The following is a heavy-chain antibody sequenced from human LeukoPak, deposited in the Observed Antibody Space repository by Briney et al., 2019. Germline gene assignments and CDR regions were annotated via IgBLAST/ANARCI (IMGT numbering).Heavy chain of an antibody. CDR3: ARDSYYDSSGPRIFDY. CDR2: ISTYNGNT. Sequence: ASVKISCKASGYTFTSHGISWVRQAPGQGLEWMGWISTYNGNTNYAQKLQGRVSMTTDTSTSTAYMDLRSLRSDDTAVYYCARDSYYDSSGPRIFDYWGQGTLVTVSS. D-gene: IGHD3-22*01. CDR1: GYTFTSHG. V-gene: IGHV1-18*01. J-gene: IGHJ4*02.